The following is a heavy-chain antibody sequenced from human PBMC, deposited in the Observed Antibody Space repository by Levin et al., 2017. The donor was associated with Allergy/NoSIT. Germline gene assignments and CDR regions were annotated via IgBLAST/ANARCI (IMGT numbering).Heavy chain of an antibody. Sequence: PGESLKISCKGSGYSFTSYWIGWVRQMPGKGLEWMGIIYPGDSDTRYSPSFQGQVTISADKSISTAYLQWSSLKASDTAMYYCARHSDEGLQHGYYYGMDVWGQGTTVTVSS. V-gene: IGHV5-51*01. CDR3: ARHSDEGLQHGYYYGMDV. CDR2: IYPGDSDT. D-gene: IGHD3-3*01. CDR1: GYSFTSYW. J-gene: IGHJ6*02.